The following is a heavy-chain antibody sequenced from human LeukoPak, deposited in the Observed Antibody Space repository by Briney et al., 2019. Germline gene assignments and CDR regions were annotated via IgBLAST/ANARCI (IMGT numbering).Heavy chain of an antibody. CDR2: ISYTENT. Sequence: SETLSLTCTVSGGSISNYYWSWIRHPPGKGLEWIGYISYTENTDYNPSLRSRFTISVDTSKNQFSLTLTSVTAADTAVYYCTREPDTVTGGVWGQGTRVTVSS. CDR1: GGSISNYY. V-gene: IGHV4-59*01. D-gene: IGHD4-17*01. CDR3: TREPDTVTGGV. J-gene: IGHJ4*02.